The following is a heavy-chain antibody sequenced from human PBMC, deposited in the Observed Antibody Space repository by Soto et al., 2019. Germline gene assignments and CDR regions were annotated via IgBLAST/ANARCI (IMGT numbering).Heavy chain of an antibody. J-gene: IGHJ6*02. D-gene: IGHD3-16*02. CDR1: EDTDTNYV. Sequence: SVKVSCKACEDTDTNYVISWVRQAPGQGLEWMGGIFPKFGTTYSAQKLQDRLTITADESTSTVYMQLSSLRRDDTAVYYCEAEMTFGKLSVVWGQGTTVTVSS. CDR3: EAEMTFGKLSVV. V-gene: IGHV1-69*13. CDR2: IFPKFGTT.